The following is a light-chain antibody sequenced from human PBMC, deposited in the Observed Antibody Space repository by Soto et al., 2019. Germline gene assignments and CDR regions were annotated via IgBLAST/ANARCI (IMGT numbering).Light chain of an antibody. CDR3: QQYGSSPKYT. CDR1: QSVSSYY. J-gene: IGKJ2*01. CDR2: GAS. Sequence: EIVLAQSPGTLSLSPGERATLSCRASQSVSSYYLAWYQQKPGQAPRLLIYGASSRATGIPDRFSGSGSGTDFTLTISRLEPEDFAVYYCQQYGSSPKYTFGQGTKLESK. V-gene: IGKV3-20*01.